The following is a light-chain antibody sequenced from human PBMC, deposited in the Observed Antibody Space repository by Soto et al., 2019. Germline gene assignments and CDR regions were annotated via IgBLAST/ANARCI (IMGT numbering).Light chain of an antibody. CDR1: SSNIGAGYA. Sequence: QSVLTQPPSVSGAPGQRVTISCTGSSSNIGAGYAVHWYQQLPGTAPKLLIYGNSNRPSGVPDRFSGSKSGTSASLAITGLQAEDEADYYFQSYDSSLSGRRGGFGGGTKLTVL. V-gene: IGLV1-40*01. CDR3: QSYDSSLSGRRGG. CDR2: GNS. J-gene: IGLJ2*01.